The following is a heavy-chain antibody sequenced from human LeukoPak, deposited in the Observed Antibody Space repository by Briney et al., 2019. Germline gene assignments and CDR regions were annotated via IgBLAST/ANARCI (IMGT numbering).Heavy chain of an antibody. D-gene: IGHD2-15*01. J-gene: IGHJ3*02. CDR3: AKDLFVVVAVPDAFDI. CDR1: GFTFSSYG. V-gene: IGHV3-30*02. Sequence: GRTLRLSCAPSGFTFSSYGMPSVRQAPGQGVEWVAFIRYEGSNEYYADSMKGRFTIYRDNSKSTLYLQMNSLRAEDTAVYYCAKDLFVVVAVPDAFDIWGQGTMVTVSS. CDR2: IRYEGSNE.